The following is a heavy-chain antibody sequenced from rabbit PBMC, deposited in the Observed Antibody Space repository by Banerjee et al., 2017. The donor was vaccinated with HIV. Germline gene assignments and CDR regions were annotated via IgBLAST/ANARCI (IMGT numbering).Heavy chain of an antibody. CDR2: IDTGSSGST. V-gene: IGHV1S40*01. CDR1: GFSFSYYW. Sequence: QSLEESGGDLVKPGASLTLTCTASGFSFSYYWMSWVRQAPGKGLEWIGNIDTGSSGSTYYASWAKGRFTITKTSSTTVTLQMTSLTAADTATYFCARSYYTYAYADISFATLFSLWGPGTLVTVS. CDR3: ARSYYTYAYADISFATLFSL. J-gene: IGHJ4*01. D-gene: IGHD6-1*01.